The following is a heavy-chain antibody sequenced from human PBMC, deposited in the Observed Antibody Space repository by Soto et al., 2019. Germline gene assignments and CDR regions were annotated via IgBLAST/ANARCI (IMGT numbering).Heavy chain of an antibody. D-gene: IGHD3-3*01. J-gene: IGHJ6*03. Sequence: EVQLVESGGGLVKPGGSLRLSCAASGFNFSTYSMNWVRQAPGKGLEWVSSITSSSTYIYYSDSVKGRFTISRDNAKNSLYLQMNSLRAEDTAVYYCARDRGIFGVGDYYYYMGVWGKGTTVTVSS. CDR1: GFNFSTYS. CDR2: ITSSSTYI. V-gene: IGHV3-21*01. CDR3: ARDRGIFGVGDYYYYMGV.